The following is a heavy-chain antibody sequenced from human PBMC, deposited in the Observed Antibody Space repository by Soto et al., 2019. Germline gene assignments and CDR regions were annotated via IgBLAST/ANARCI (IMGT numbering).Heavy chain of an antibody. V-gene: IGHV1-69*13. CDR1: GGTLSSYA. Sequence: SVKVSCKASGGTLSSYAISWVRQATGQGLEWMGGIIPIFGTANYAQKFQGRVTITADESTSTAYMELSSLRSEDTAVYYCARGQYCSGGSCCLRGAFDIWGQGTMVTVSS. D-gene: IGHD2-15*01. J-gene: IGHJ3*02. CDR3: ARGQYCSGGSCCLRGAFDI. CDR2: IIPIFGTA.